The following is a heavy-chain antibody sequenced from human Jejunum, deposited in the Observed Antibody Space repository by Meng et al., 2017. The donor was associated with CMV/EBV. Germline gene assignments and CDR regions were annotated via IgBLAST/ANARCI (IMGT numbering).Heavy chain of an antibody. D-gene: IGHD4-23*01. Sequence: SCAASGVTFSSYEMNWVRQAPGKGLEWVSYISSSDSIYYADSVKGRFTISRDNAKNSLYLQMNSLRAEDTALYYCATDDYGGNPAYWGQGTLVTVSS. J-gene: IGHJ4*02. CDR2: ISSSDSI. CDR1: GVTFSSYE. V-gene: IGHV3-48*03. CDR3: ATDDYGGNPAY.